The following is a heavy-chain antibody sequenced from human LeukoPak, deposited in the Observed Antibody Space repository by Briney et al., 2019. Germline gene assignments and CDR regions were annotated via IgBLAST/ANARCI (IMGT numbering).Heavy chain of an antibody. CDR3: AIVGARLPNAFDI. Sequence: SVKVSCKASGGTFSSYAISWVRQAPGQGLEWMGRIIPILGIANYAQKFQGRVTITADKSTSTAYMELSSLRSEDTAVYYCAIVGARLPNAFDIWGQGTMVTVSS. D-gene: IGHD1-26*01. J-gene: IGHJ3*02. CDR2: IIPILGIA. V-gene: IGHV1-69*04. CDR1: GGTFSSYA.